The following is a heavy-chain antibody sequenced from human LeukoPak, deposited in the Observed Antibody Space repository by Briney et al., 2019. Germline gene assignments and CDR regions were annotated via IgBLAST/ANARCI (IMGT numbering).Heavy chain of an antibody. V-gene: IGHV1-69*13. CDR2: IIPIFGTA. J-gene: IGHJ4*02. D-gene: IGHD3-3*01. CDR1: GGTFSSYA. CDR3: ASGQVYWFWSGYYMDY. Sequence: SVKVSCKASGGTFSSYAISWVRQAPGQGLEWMGGIIPIFGTANYAQKFQGRVTITADESTSTAYMELSSLGSEDTAVYYCASGQVYWFWSGYYMDYWGQGTLVTVSS.